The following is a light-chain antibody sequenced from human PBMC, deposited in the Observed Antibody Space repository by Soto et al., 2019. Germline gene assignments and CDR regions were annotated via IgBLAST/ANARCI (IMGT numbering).Light chain of an antibody. Sequence: EIVLTQSPATLSLSPGEVATLSCRASQSVSNYLAWYQQKPGQAPRLLMYDVSNRPTDIPTRFSGSGSGTDFTLTISSLEPEDFAVYFCQQRSNWPPTFGGATKVEIK. CDR3: QQRSNWPPT. CDR2: DVS. CDR1: QSVSNY. J-gene: IGKJ4*01. V-gene: IGKV3-11*01.